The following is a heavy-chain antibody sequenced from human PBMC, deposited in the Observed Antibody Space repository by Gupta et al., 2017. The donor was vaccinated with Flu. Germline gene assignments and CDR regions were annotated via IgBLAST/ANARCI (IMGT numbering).Heavy chain of an antibody. Sequence: GGTTNYEQKFQGRVTMTMDTSISTAYMDLSRLRSDDTAIYYCAREKHCSTASCYRWFDPWGQGTLVTVSS. CDR3: AREKHCSTASCYRWFDP. J-gene: IGHJ5*02. D-gene: IGHD2-2*02. CDR2: GGTT. V-gene: IGHV1-2*02.